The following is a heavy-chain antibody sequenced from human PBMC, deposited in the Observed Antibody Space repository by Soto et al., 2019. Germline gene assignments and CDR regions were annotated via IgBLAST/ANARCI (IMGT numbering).Heavy chain of an antibody. V-gene: IGHV1-69*13. J-gene: IGHJ4*02. CDR1: GGTFSSYA. Sequence: GASVKVSCKASGGTFSSYAISWVRQAPGQGLEWMGGIIPIFGTANYAQKFQGRVTITADESTSTAYMELSSLRSEDTAVYYCARDGPDAYHSGSYFHFDYWGQGTLVTVSS. D-gene: IGHD1-26*01. CDR2: IIPIFGTA. CDR3: ARDGPDAYHSGSYFHFDY.